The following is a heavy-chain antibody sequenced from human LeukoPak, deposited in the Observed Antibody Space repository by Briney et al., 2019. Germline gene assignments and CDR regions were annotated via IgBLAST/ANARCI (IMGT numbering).Heavy chain of an antibody. V-gene: IGHV3-7*01. CDR1: GFTFSSYW. CDR3: ALGGASGSYYNFDY. CDR2: IKQDGSEK. Sequence: GGSLRLSCAASGFTFSSYWMSWVRQAPGKGLEWVANIKQDGSEKYYVDSVKGRFTISRDNSKNTVYLQMNSLRAEDTAVYYCALGGASGSYYNFDYWGQGTLVTASS. D-gene: IGHD3-10*01. J-gene: IGHJ4*02.